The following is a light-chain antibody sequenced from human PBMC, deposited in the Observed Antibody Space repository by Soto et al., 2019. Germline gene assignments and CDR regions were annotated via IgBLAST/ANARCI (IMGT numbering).Light chain of an antibody. CDR3: SSYTTSGTMI. J-gene: IGLJ2*01. CDR1: SSDVGGYNY. V-gene: IGLV2-14*01. Sequence: QSALTQPASVSGSPGQSITISCTGTSSDVGGYNYVSWYQQHPGKAPKLMIYEVSDRPSGVSIRFSGSKSGNTASLTISGLQTEDEAYYYCSSYTTSGTMIFGGGTK. CDR2: EVS.